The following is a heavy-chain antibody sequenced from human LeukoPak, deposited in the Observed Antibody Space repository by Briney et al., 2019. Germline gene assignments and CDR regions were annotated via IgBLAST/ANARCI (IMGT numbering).Heavy chain of an antibody. J-gene: IGHJ4*02. V-gene: IGHV1-18*04. D-gene: IGHD3-9*01. CDR1: GYTFTSCG. CDR3: ARLYYDILTGYSNFDY. Sequence: GASVKVSCKASGYTFTSCGISWVRQAPGQGLEWMGWISAYNGNTNYAQKLQGRVTMTTDTSTSTAYMELRSLRSDDTAVYYCARLYYDILTGYSNFDYWGQGTLVTVSS. CDR2: ISAYNGNT.